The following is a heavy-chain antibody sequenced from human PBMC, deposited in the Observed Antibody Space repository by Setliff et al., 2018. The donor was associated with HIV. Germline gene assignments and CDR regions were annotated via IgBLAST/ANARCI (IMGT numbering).Heavy chain of an antibody. CDR2: IYRSVNT. D-gene: IGHD3-10*01. J-gene: IGHJ4*02. CDR3: ASIWFGESKPLDS. V-gene: IGHV4-38-2*02. CDR1: GYSISCDYY. Sequence: KSSETLSLTCTVSGYSISCDYYWGWIRQSPGKGLEWIGNIYRSVNTYYNPSLKSRVTISADATKNQFSLKLTSVTAADTAVYYCASIWFGESKPLDSWGQGMLVTVSS.